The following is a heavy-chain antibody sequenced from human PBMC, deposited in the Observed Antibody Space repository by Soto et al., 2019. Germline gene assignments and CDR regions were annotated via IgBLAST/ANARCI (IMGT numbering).Heavy chain of an antibody. Sequence: QVQLVESGGGVVQPGRSLRLSCAASGFTLSSYTMYWVRQAPGKGLEWVASTSSDGINEYYADSAKGRFTISRDNSKNTLSVQMNSLRAEDSAMYFCARERSLAVAAPGYWGQGTLVTVSS. CDR3: ARERSLAVAAPGY. J-gene: IGHJ4*02. CDR1: GFTLSSYT. D-gene: IGHD6-19*01. V-gene: IGHV3-30-3*01. CDR2: TSSDGINE.